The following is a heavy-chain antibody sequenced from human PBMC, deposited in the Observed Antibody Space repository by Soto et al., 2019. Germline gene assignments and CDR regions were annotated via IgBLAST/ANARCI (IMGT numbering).Heavy chain of an antibody. Sequence: QLQLQESGPGLVKPSETLSLTCTVSGGSISSSSYYWGWIRQPPGKGLEWIGSIYYSGSTYYNPSLKSRVTISVDPSKNQFSLKLSSVTAADTAVYYCARLYCSGGSCYSEPFDYWGQGTLVTVSS. CDR2: IYYSGST. J-gene: IGHJ4*02. V-gene: IGHV4-39*01. CDR1: GGSISSSSYY. CDR3: ARLYCSGGSCYSEPFDY. D-gene: IGHD2-15*01.